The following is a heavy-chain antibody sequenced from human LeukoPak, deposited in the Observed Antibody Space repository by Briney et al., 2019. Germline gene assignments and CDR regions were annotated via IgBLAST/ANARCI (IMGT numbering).Heavy chain of an antibody. Sequence: AXYGGSFSGYYWSWIRQPPGKGLEWIGEINHSGSTNYNPSLKSRVTISVDTSKNQFSLKLSSVTAADTAVYYCARGRSSYGMDVWGKGTTVTVSS. CDR2: INHSGST. CDR3: ARGRSSYGMDV. J-gene: IGHJ6*04. V-gene: IGHV4-34*01. CDR1: GGSFSGYY.